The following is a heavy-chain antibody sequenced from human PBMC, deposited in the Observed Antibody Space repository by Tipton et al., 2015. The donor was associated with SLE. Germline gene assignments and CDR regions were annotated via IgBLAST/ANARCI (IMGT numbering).Heavy chain of an antibody. J-gene: IGHJ4*02. CDR2: VFYTGST. V-gene: IGHV4-59*08. D-gene: IGHD1-1*01. Sequence: TLSLTCTVSGGPISGYYWSWIRQPPGKGLEWIGYVFYTGSTNYNPSLRSRVSISLETSKNQFSLILNSVTAADTAVYYCARSSFLYRKPPNELDFWGRGTNVTVSS. CDR1: GGPISGYY. CDR3: ARSSFLYRKPPNELDF.